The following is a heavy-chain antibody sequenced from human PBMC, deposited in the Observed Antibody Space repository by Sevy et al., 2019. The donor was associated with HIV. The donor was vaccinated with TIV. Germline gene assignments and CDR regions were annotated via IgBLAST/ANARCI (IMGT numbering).Heavy chain of an antibody. D-gene: IGHD4-4*01. CDR1: SGSFSAYY. CDR2: INHSGST. CDR3: ARGVTVTTVPYDFDY. J-gene: IGHJ4*02. Sequence: SETLSLTCAVYSGSFSAYYWSWIRQPPGKGLEWIGEINHSGSTNYNPSLKSRVTISLHTSKNQFSLKLTSVTAADTAVYYCARGVTVTTVPYDFDYWGQGTLVTVSS. V-gene: IGHV4-34*01.